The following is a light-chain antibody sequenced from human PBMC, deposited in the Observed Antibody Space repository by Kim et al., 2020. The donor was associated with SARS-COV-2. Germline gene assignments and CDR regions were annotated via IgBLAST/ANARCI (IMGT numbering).Light chain of an antibody. CDR3: QQRNNWLT. V-gene: IGKV3-11*01. Sequence: EIVLTQSPATLSLSPGERATLSCRASQSVNTYLAWYQQKPGQAPRLLIYDASNRATGIPARFSGSGSGTDFTLTISSLEPDDFAVYYCQQRNNWLTFGGGTKVDIK. J-gene: IGKJ4*01. CDR1: QSVNTY. CDR2: DAS.